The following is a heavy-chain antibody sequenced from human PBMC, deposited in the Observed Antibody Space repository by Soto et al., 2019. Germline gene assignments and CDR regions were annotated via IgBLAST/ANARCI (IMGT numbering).Heavy chain of an antibody. CDR1: GFTFSSYA. CDR2: ISSNGGST. CDR3: VKGSVAGTVDNWFDP. V-gene: IGHV3-64D*08. D-gene: IGHD6-19*01. Sequence: PGGSLRLSCSASGFTFSSYAMHWVRQAPGKGLEYVSAISSNGGSTYYADSVKGRFTISRDNSKNTLYLQMSSLRAEGTAVYYCVKGSVAGTVDNWFDPWGQGTLVTVSS. J-gene: IGHJ5*02.